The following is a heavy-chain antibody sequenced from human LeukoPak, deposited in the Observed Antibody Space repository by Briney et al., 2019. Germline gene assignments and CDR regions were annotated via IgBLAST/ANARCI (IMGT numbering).Heavy chain of an antibody. CDR3: ARRTYFYDSSGYYFDY. J-gene: IGHJ4*02. D-gene: IGHD3-22*01. CDR1: GGSLSSYY. Sequence: PSETLSLTCTVSGGSLSSYYWSWIRQPPGEGLESIGYIYYSGSTNYNPSLKSRVTISVDTSKNQFSLKLSSVTAADTAVYYCARRTYFYDSSGYYFDYWGQGTLVTVSS. V-gene: IGHV4-59*01. CDR2: IYYSGST.